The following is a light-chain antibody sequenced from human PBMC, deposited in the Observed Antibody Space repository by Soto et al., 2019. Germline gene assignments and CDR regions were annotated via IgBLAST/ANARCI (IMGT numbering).Light chain of an antibody. CDR1: TGAVTSGYY. J-gene: IGLJ2*01. CDR3: LLYYGAAGV. CDR2: NTS. Sequence: QTVVTQEPSLTVSPGGTVTLTCASSTGAVTSGYYPNWFQQKPGQAPRALIYNTSNKHSWTPARFSGSLLGGKAALTLSGVQPEDEAEYFCLLYYGAAGVFGGGTQLTVL. V-gene: IGLV7-43*01.